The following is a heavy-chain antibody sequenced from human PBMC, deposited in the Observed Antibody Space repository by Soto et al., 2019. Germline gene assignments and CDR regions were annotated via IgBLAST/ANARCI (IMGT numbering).Heavy chain of an antibody. V-gene: IGHV1-2*04. D-gene: IGHD1-20*01. CDR3: ARANNWSSFDY. Sequence: GASVKVSCKASGYTFTGYYMHWVRQAPGQGLEWMGWINPNSGGANYAQKFQGWVTMTRDTSISTAYMELSRLRSDDTAVYYCARANNWSSFDYWGQGTLVTVSS. CDR1: GYTFTGYY. J-gene: IGHJ4*02. CDR2: INPNSGGA.